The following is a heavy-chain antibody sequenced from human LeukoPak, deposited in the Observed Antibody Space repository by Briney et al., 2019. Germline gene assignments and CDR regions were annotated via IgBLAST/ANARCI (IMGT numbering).Heavy chain of an antibody. J-gene: IGHJ6*03. V-gene: IGHV3-9*01. D-gene: IGHD3-10*01. CDR2: INWKSDSI. CDR1: GFTFDDYG. Sequence: PGGSLRLSCAASGFTFDDYGMHWVRHLPGKGLEWVSGINWKSDSIAYAVSVRGRSTISRDNAKNALYLQMNNLRADDTALYYCARARGETTSYYFYLDVWGRGTTVTVSS. CDR3: ARARGETTSYYFYLDV.